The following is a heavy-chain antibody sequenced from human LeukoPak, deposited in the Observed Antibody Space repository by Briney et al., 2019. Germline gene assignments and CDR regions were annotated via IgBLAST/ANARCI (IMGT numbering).Heavy chain of an antibody. CDR1: GFTFSSYW. CDR2: IKQDGSEK. J-gene: IGHJ5*02. CDR3: ARDLSMVRGPGWFDP. V-gene: IGHV3-7*01. Sequence: GGSLRLSCAASGFTFSSYWMSWVRQAPGKRLEWVANIKQDGSEKYYVDSVKGRFTISRDNAKNSLYLQMNSLRAEDTAVYYCARDLSMVRGPGWFDPWGQGTLVTVSS. D-gene: IGHD3-10*01.